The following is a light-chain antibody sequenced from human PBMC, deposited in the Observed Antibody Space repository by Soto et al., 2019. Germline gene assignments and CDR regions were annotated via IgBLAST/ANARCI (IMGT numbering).Light chain of an antibody. CDR2: DAS. CDR3: VQRSTWPWT. J-gene: IGKJ1*01. CDR1: QSVSIY. Sequence: DIVLTQSPATLSLSPGERATLSCRASQSVSIYLAWYQQKLGQAPRLLIYDASNRATGLPARFSGSGSGTDFTLTISSLEPEDFAVYYCVQRSTWPWTVGQGTKVDIK. V-gene: IGKV3-11*01.